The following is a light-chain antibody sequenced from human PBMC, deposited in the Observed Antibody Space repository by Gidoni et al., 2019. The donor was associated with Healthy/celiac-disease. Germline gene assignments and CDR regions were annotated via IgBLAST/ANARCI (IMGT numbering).Light chain of an antibody. J-gene: IGKJ4*01. Sequence: EIVMTQSPATLSVSPGERATLSCRASQSVSSNLAWYQQKPGQAPRLLIDGASTRAIGTPSRFSGSGSESKFTITSSRLQAEDVAVYYWQKNNNWPLTFGGGTKVEIK. V-gene: IGKV3-15*01. CDR2: GAS. CDR3: QKNNNWPLT. CDR1: QSVSSN.